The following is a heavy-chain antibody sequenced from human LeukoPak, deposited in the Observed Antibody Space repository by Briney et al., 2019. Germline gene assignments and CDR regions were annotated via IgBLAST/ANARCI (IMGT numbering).Heavy chain of an antibody. J-gene: IGHJ4*02. CDR1: GCTFTGYY. D-gene: IGHD3-16*02. CDR2: INPNTGVT. CDR3: AREGGSYRPLDY. V-gene: IGHV1-2*02. Sequence: ASVKVSCKASGCTFTGYYIHWVRQAPGQGLEWMGWINPNTGVTDYAQKFQGRVTMTRDTSISTAYMELSRLTSDDTAVYYCAREGGSYRPLDYSGQGTLVTVSS.